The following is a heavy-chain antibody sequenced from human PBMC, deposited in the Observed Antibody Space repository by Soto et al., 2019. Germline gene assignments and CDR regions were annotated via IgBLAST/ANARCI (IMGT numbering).Heavy chain of an antibody. CDR1: GFTFSNYA. CDR2: ISNSFSDGNT. V-gene: IGHV3-23*01. Sequence: LRLSCAASGFTFSNYAMNWVRQAPGKGLEWVSAISNSFSDGNTHYADSVKGRFTISRDNDKNTVFLEMNSLRAEDTAVYYCAKVFSPERGNYFDYWGQGTLVTVSS. CDR3: AKVFSPERGNYFDY. J-gene: IGHJ4*02. D-gene: IGHD1-1*01.